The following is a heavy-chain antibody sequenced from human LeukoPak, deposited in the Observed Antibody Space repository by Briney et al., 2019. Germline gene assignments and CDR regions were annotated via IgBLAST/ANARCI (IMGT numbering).Heavy chain of an antibody. CDR1: GYTFTSYD. Sequence: ASVKVSCKASGYTFTSYDINWVRQATGQGLEWMGWMNPNSGNTGYAQKFQGRVTMSRNTSISTAYMELSSLRSEDTAVYYCARSRELRYGMDVWGQGTTVTVSS. J-gene: IGHJ6*02. CDR2: MNPNSGNT. V-gene: IGHV1-8*01. CDR3: ARSRELRYGMDV. D-gene: IGHD1-26*01.